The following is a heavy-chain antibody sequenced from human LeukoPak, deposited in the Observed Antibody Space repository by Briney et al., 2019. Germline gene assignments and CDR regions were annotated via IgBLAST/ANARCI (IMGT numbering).Heavy chain of an antibody. Sequence: ASVRVSCKASGYSFTSYAMNWVRQAPGQGLEWMGWINTNTGNPTYAQGFTGRCVFSLDTSVSTAYLQISSLKAEDTAVYSCARVAEYSSGWYDPFDYWGQGTLVTVSS. J-gene: IGHJ4*02. CDR2: INTNTGNP. CDR3: ARVAEYSSGWYDPFDY. D-gene: IGHD6-19*01. V-gene: IGHV7-4-1*02. CDR1: GYSFTSYA.